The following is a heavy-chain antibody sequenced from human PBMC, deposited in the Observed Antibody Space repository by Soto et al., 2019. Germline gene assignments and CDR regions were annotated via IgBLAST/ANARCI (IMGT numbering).Heavy chain of an antibody. CDR3: ARHVSLGYCTPTSCDLLSWLDA. D-gene: IGHD2-2*01. J-gene: IGHJ5*02. CDR2: IHYSGST. CDR1: GGSISNKRYY. Sequence: SLTCTVSGGSISNKRYYWGWIRQPPGKGLEWIGSIHYSGSTYDNPSLKSRVTISVDTSKNQLSLKLKSVTAADTAVYYCARHVSLGYCTPTSCDLLSWLDAWGQGTQVTVSS. V-gene: IGHV4-39*01.